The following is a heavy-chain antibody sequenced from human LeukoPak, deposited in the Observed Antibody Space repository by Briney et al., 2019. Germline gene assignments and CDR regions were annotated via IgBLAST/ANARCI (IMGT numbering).Heavy chain of an antibody. D-gene: IGHD3-10*01. V-gene: IGHV1-46*01. Sequence: ASVKVSCKASVYTFTNYYMHWVRQAPGQALEWMGRINPSGGSTTYAQNFQGRVTMTRDTSTSTLYMELSSLRSDDTAIYYCAGRLVTAASYSLDSWGQGTLVTVSS. CDR2: INPSGGST. CDR3: AGRLVTAASYSLDS. CDR1: VYTFTNYY. J-gene: IGHJ4*02.